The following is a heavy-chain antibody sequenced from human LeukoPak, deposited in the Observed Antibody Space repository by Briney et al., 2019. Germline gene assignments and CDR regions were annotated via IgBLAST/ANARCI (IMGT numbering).Heavy chain of an antibody. V-gene: IGHV3-23*01. CDR1: GFTFSSYA. CDR3: ARDSSPIYDILTGYYAGYFDY. D-gene: IGHD3-9*01. Sequence: GGSLRLSCAASGFTFSSYAMNWVRQAPGKGLEWVSAINGSGGGTYYADSVKGRFTISRDNAKNSLYLQMNSLRAEDTAVYYCARDSSPIYDILTGYYAGYFDYWGQGTLVTVSS. J-gene: IGHJ4*02. CDR2: INGSGGGT.